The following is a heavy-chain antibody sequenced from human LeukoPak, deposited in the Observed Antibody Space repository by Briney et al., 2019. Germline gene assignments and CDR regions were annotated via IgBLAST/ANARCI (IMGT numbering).Heavy chain of an antibody. CDR1: GFIVSHKY. CDR3: ARGQIDLLRNYFDS. Sequence: GGSLRLSCAASGFIVSHKYMAWVRQAPGKGLEWLSIIYAGGNSVSADSVKGRFIISRDNSRNTVHLQMNSLRDDDTAVYYCARGQIDLLRNYFDSWGPGTLVAVSS. CDR2: IYAGGNS. D-gene: IGHD3-22*01. V-gene: IGHV3-66*01. J-gene: IGHJ4*02.